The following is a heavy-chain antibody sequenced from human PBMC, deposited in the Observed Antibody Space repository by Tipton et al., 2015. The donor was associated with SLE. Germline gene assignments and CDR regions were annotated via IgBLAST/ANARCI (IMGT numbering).Heavy chain of an antibody. CDR3: ARLTGTWCY. CDR2: IIPILGIA. V-gene: IGHV1-69*09. J-gene: IGHJ4*02. D-gene: IGHD1-7*01. Sequence: QLVQSGAEVKKPGSSVKVSCQAPGGTFSSYTIIWVRQSPGKGLEWMGRIIPILGIANYAQKFQGRVTITADKSTSTAYMELSSLRSEDTAVYYCARLTGTWCYWGQGTLVTVSS. CDR1: GGTFSSYT.